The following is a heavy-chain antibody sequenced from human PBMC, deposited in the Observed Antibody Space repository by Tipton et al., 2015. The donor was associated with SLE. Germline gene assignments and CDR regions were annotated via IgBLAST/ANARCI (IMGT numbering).Heavy chain of an antibody. CDR1: GFTFSDYV. CDR2: ISYDGSNK. CDR3: AREDPLWDAFDI. Sequence: SLRLSCAASGFTFSDYVMHWVRQAPGKGLEWVAVISYDGSNKYYADSVKGRFTISRDNSKNTLYLQMNSLRAEDTAVYYCAREDPLWDAFDIWGQGTMVTVSS. J-gene: IGHJ3*02. D-gene: IGHD3-16*01. V-gene: IGHV3-30*19.